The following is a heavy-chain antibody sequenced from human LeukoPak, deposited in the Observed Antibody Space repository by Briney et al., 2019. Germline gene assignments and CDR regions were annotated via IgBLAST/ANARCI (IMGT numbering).Heavy chain of an antibody. J-gene: IGHJ5*02. CDR3: ARSLPAAMSWFDP. V-gene: IGHV4-39*07. CDR2: IYYSGST. D-gene: IGHD2-2*01. CDR1: GGSISSSSYY. Sequence: PSETLSLTCTVSGGSISSSSYYWGWIRQPPGKGLEWIGSIYYSGSTYYNPSLKSRVTISVDTSKNQLSLKLRSVTAADTAVYYCARSLPAAMSWFDPWGQGTLVTVSS.